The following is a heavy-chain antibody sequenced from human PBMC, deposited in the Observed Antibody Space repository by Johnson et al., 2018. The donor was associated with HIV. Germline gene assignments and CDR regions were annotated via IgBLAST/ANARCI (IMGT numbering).Heavy chain of an antibody. Sequence: QMLLVESGGGLVQPGRSLRLSCAASGFTFSSYGMHWVRQAPGKGLAWVAVISYAGNNKYSADFVQGRFTISRDNSNNTLYLQMTSLRAEDTAVYYCARHKAVADAFDIWGQGTVVTVS. J-gene: IGHJ3*02. CDR3: ARHKAVADAFDI. CDR1: GFTFSSYG. D-gene: IGHD6-19*01. V-gene: IGHV3-30*03. CDR2: ISYAGNNK.